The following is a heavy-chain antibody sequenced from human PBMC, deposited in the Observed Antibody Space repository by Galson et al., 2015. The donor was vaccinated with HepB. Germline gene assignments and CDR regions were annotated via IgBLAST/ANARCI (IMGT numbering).Heavy chain of an antibody. CDR3: ARGAVANSFDY. Sequence: ETLSLTCTVSGGSISSSSYYWGWIRQPPGKGLEWIGSIYYSGSTYYNPSLKSRVTISVDTSKNQFSLKLSSVTAADTAVYYCARGAVANSFDYWGQGTLVTVSS. CDR2: IYYSGST. V-gene: IGHV4-39*01. CDR1: GGSISSSSYY. J-gene: IGHJ4*02. D-gene: IGHD6-19*01.